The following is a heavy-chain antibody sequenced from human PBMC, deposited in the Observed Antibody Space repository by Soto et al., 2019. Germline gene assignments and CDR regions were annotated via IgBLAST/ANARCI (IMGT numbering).Heavy chain of an antibody. CDR2: IYYSGST. CDR1: GGSISSSSYY. J-gene: IGHJ6*02. V-gene: IGHV4-39*01. Sequence: PSETLSLTCTVSGGSISSSSYYWGWIRQPPGKGLEWIGSIYYSGSTYYNPSLKSRVTISVDTSKNQFSLKLSSVTAADTAVYYCASSIFWGVYYYYYGIDVWGQGTTVTVSS. CDR3: ASSIFWGVYYYYYGIDV. D-gene: IGHD3-16*01.